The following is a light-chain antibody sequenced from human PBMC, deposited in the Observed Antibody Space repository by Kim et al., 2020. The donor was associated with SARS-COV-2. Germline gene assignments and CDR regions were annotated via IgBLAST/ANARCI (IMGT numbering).Light chain of an antibody. CDR3: CSYAGSSSLV. Sequence: GQSVTIACTGTSSDVGGYNYVSWYQQHPGKAPKLMTYGVTERPSGVPDRFSGSKFGNTASLTISGLQAEDEADYYCCSYAGSSSLVFGGGTKVTVL. CDR2: GVT. CDR1: SSDVGGYNY. V-gene: IGLV2-11*03. J-gene: IGLJ3*02.